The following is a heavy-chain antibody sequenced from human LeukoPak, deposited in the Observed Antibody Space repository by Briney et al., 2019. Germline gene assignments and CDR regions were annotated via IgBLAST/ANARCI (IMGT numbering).Heavy chain of an antibody. J-gene: IGHJ4*02. CDR2: ISSSSSYT. V-gene: IGHV3-11*06. CDR1: GFTFSDYY. Sequence: GGSLRLSCAASGFTFSDYYMSWIRQAPGKGLEWVSYISSSSSYTNYADSVKGRFTISRDNAKNSLYLQMNSLRAEDTAVYYCASALYGDCGGVDYWGQGTLVTVSS. CDR3: ASALYGDCGGVDY. D-gene: IGHD4-17*01.